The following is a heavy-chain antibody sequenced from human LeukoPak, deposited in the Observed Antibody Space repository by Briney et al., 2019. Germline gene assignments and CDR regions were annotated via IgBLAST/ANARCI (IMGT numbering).Heavy chain of an antibody. Sequence: GGSLRLSCAASGFTFTSSWMSWVRQAPGKGPEWVSAIRGGGTSEFYADSVKGRFRISRDNSKDTLFLQMNSLRAEDTAVYYCARDPNGDYIGAFDMWGPGTMVTVSS. CDR2: IRGGGTSE. V-gene: IGHV3-23*01. CDR1: GFTFTSSW. D-gene: IGHD4-17*01. CDR3: ARDPNGDYIGAFDM. J-gene: IGHJ3*02.